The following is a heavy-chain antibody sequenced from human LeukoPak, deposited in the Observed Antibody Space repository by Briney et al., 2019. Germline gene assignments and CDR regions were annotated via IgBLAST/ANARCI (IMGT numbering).Heavy chain of an antibody. Sequence: PSETLSLTCAVYGGSFSGYYWSWIRQPPGKGLEWIGEINHSGSTNYNPSLKSRVTISVDTSKNQFSLKLSSVTAADTAVYYCARQDEYYDSSGYYWNWFDPWGQGILVTVSS. CDR1: GGSFSGYY. CDR3: ARQDEYYDSSGYYWNWFDP. CDR2: INHSGST. D-gene: IGHD3-22*01. V-gene: IGHV4-34*01. J-gene: IGHJ5*02.